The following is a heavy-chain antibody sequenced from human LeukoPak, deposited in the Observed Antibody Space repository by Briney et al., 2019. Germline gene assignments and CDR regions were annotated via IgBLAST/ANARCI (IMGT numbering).Heavy chain of an antibody. D-gene: IGHD3-10*01. CDR2: IRSSPSTI. CDR3: ATRGAYSYGSGTYLGY. V-gene: IGHV3-48*01. J-gene: IGHJ4*02. Sequence: GGSLRLSCAASGFTFSNYAMNWVRQAPGKGLEWISYIRSSPSTIYYAHSVKGRFTISRDNSKNTLYLQMNSLTAEDTAVYYCATRGAYSYGSGTYLGYWGQGTLVTVSS. CDR1: GFTFSNYA.